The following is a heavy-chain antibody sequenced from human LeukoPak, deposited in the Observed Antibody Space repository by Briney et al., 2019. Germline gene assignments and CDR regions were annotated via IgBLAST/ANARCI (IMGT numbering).Heavy chain of an antibody. J-gene: IGHJ5*02. Sequence: GGSLRLSCVASGFTFCGFAMIWVRQAPGKGLQWVSAISGPSSHTYYADSVRGRFTISRDNSKNTLYLQMNSLRAEDTAVYYCARITMSRFDPWGQGTLVTVS. CDR1: GFTFCGFA. V-gene: IGHV3-23*01. D-gene: IGHD3-10*02. CDR2: ISGPSSHT. CDR3: ARITMSRFDP.